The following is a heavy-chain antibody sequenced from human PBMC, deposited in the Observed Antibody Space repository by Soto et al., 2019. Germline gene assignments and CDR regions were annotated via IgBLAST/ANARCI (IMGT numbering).Heavy chain of an antibody. J-gene: IGHJ6*02. Sequence: QVQLEESGPGLVKPSETLSLTCTVSGGTISVGGNYWTWIRQHPGKGLEWIGNIYHSGNTHYNPSLKSRLTISLVTSKNLFSLRLNSVTAADTAVYYCAREFGGYKNYYSSAVDVWGQGTAVTISS. V-gene: IGHV4-31*03. CDR1: GGTISVGGNY. CDR2: IYHSGNT. CDR3: AREFGGYKNYYSSAVDV. D-gene: IGHD2-15*01.